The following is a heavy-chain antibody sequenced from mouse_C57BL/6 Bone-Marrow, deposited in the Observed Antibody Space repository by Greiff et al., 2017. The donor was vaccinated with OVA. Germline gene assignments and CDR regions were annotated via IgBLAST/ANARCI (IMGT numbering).Heavy chain of an antibody. CDR2: INPNNGGT. J-gene: IGHJ4*01. CDR1: GYTFTDYY. Sequence: VQLKQSGPELVKPGASVKISCKASGYTFTDYYMNWVKQSHGKSLEWIGDINPNNGGTSYNQKFKGKATLTVDKSSSTAYMELRSLTSEDSAVYYCARLDYGSSLYYYAMDYWGQGTSVTVSS. CDR3: ARLDYGSSLYYYAMDY. D-gene: IGHD1-1*01. V-gene: IGHV1-26*01.